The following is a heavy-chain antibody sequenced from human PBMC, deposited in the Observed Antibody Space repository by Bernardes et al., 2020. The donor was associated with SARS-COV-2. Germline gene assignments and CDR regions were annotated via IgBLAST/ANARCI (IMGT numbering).Heavy chain of an antibody. CDR2: IYSGGST. CDR3: ARASLPGIYSSGWYYYYYMDV. CDR1: GFTVSSNY. D-gene: IGHD6-19*01. Sequence: GGSLRLSCAASGFTVSSNYMSWVRQAPGKGLEWVSVIYSGGSTYYADSVKGRFTISRHNSKNTLYLQMNSLRAEDTAVYYCARASLPGIYSSGWYYYYYMDVWGKGTTVTVSS. J-gene: IGHJ6*03. V-gene: IGHV3-53*04.